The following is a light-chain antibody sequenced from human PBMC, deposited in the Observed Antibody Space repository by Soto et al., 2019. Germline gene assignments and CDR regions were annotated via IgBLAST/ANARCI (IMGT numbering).Light chain of an antibody. CDR2: LNSDGSH. CDR3: QTWGTGIHVV. J-gene: IGLJ2*01. CDR1: SGHSDYA. Sequence: QLVLTQSPSASASLGASVKLTCTLSSGHSDYAIAWHQQQPEKGPRYLMKLNSDGSHRKGDEIPDRFSGSSAGAERYLTISILQSEDEADYYCQTWGTGIHVVFGGGTKVTVL. V-gene: IGLV4-69*01.